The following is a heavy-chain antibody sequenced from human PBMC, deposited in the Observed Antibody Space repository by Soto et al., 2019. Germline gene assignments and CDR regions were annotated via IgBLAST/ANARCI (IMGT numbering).Heavy chain of an antibody. CDR2: INHSGST. D-gene: IGHD3-22*01. V-gene: IGHV4-34*01. CDR1: GGSFSGYY. Sequence: SETLSLTCAVYGGSFSGYYWSWIRQPPGKGLEWIGEINHSGSTNYNPSLKSRVTISVDTSKNQFSLKLSSVTAADTAVYYYDSSGYYYYFDYWGQGTLVTVSS. CDR3: DSSGYYYYFDY. J-gene: IGHJ4*02.